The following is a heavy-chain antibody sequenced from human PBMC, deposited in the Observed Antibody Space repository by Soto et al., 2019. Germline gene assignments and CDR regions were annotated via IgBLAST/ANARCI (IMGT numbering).Heavy chain of an antibody. CDR2: IYYSGST. J-gene: IGHJ4*02. V-gene: IGHV4-59*11. D-gene: IGHD3-10*01. Sequence: SETQSPTCTISDDSISSHSWTWFRQPPGKGLEWIGYIYYSGSTTYNPSLKSRVTISVDTSKNQFSLKLSSVTAADTAVYYCARTYGSGRVFDYWGQGTLLTVS. CDR1: DDSISSHS. CDR3: ARTYGSGRVFDY.